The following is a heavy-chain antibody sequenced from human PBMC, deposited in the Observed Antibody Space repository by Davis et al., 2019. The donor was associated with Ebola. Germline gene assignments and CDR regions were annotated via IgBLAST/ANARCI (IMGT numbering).Heavy chain of an antibody. CDR3: ASIRMGYYYYGMDV. Sequence: GESLKISCAASGFTFSSYSMNWVRQAPGKGLEWVSYISSRSNTIYYADSVKGRFTISRDNSKNTLYLQMNSLRAEDTAVYYCASIRMGYYYYGMDVWGQGTTVTVSS. D-gene: IGHD1-14*01. CDR2: ISSRSNTI. J-gene: IGHJ6*02. CDR1: GFTFSSYS. V-gene: IGHV3-48*01.